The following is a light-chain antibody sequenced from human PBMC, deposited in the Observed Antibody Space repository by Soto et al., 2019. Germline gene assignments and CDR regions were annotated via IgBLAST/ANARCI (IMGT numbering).Light chain of an antibody. Sequence: QSVRTQPPSASGTPGQRVTITCSGSSSNIGSNTVNWYQQLPGTAPKLLIYSNNQRPSGVPDRFSGSKSGTSASLAISGLQSEDEADYYCAAWDDSLNGPHVVFGGGTKVTVL. CDR3: AAWDDSLNGPHVV. CDR1: SSNIGSNT. V-gene: IGLV1-44*01. CDR2: SNN. J-gene: IGLJ2*01.